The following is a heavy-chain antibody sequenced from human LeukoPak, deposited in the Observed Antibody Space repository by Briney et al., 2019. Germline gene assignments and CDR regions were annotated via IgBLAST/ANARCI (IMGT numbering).Heavy chain of an antibody. CDR1: GGSISSYY. Sequence: SETLSLSCTVSGGSISSYYWSWIRQPPGKGLEWIAYISDIGSINYNPSLKSRVTISLDTSKNQFSLKLSSVTAADTAVYYCAGHHPRNTVDFWGQGTLVTVSS. V-gene: IGHV4-59*08. CDR2: ISDIGSI. CDR3: AGHHPRNTVDF. D-gene: IGHD2/OR15-2a*01. J-gene: IGHJ4*02.